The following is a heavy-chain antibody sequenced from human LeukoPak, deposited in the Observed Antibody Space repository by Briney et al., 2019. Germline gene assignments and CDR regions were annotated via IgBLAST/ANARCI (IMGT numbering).Heavy chain of an antibody. Sequence: SETLSLTCAVYGGSFSGYYWSWIRQPPGKGLEWLGEINHSGSTNYNPSLKSRVTISVDTSKNQFSLKLSSVTAADTAVYYCAGRVLMVYFNWFDPWGQGTLVTVSS. CDR1: GGSFSGYY. V-gene: IGHV4-34*01. D-gene: IGHD2-8*01. J-gene: IGHJ5*02. CDR3: AGRVLMVYFNWFDP. CDR2: INHSGST.